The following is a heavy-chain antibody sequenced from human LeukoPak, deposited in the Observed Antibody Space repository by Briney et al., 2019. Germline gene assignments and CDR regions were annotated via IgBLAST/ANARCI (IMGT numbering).Heavy chain of an antibody. CDR1: GYTFTSYD. CDR3: ARVGGMATSIIEDD. D-gene: IGHD5-24*01. Sequence: GASVKVSCKASGYTFTSYDINWVRQATGQGLEWMGWMNPNSGNTGYAQKFQGRVTITADKSTSTAYMELSSLRSEDTAVYYCARVGGMATSIIEDDWGQGTLVTVSS. V-gene: IGHV1-8*01. J-gene: IGHJ4*02. CDR2: MNPNSGNT.